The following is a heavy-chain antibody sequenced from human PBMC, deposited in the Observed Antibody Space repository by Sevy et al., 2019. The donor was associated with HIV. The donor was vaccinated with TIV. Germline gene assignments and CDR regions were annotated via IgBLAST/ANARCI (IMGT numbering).Heavy chain of an antibody. CDR1: GYSFSSYA. CDR3: ARPSPRIAAAASAFYDN. J-gene: IGHJ4*02. Sequence: GGSLRLSFVVSGYSFSSYAISWVRQAPGKGLEWVSTINGRGGSTYYADSVKGRFTISRDNPKNTLFLRMINLRVDDTAIYYCARPSPRIAAAASAFYDNWGQGTLVTVSS. D-gene: IGHD6-13*01. V-gene: IGHV3-23*01. CDR2: INGRGGST.